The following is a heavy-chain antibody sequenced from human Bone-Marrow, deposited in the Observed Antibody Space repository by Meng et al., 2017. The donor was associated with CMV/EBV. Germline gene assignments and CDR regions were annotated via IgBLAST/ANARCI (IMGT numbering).Heavy chain of an antibody. Sequence: GESLKISCEASGFTFSSYWMSWVRQAPGKGLKWVANIKQDGSEKYYVDSVKGRFTISRDNAKNSLYLQMNSLRAEDTAVYYCARDQYRGGASFDYWGQGTLVTVSS. J-gene: IGHJ4*02. CDR1: GFTFSSYW. V-gene: IGHV3-7*01. CDR3: ARDQYRGGASFDY. D-gene: IGHD1-26*01. CDR2: IKQDGSEK.